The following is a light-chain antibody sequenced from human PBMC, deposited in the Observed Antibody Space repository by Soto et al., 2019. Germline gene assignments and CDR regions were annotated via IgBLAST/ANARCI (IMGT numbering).Light chain of an antibody. V-gene: IGKV3-11*01. Sequence: EIVLTQSPATLSCSPGERATLSCRTSQRVSRYFAWYQQKPGRAHRLLIYDASNRATGIPARFIGSGSGTDFTLTINSLEAEYFAVYYCQQRSNWPITFGQGTRLEIK. J-gene: IGKJ5*01. CDR3: QQRSNWPIT. CDR2: DAS. CDR1: QRVSRY.